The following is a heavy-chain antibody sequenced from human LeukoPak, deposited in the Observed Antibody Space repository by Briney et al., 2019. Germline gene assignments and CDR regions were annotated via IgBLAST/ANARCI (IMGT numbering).Heavy chain of an antibody. V-gene: IGHV4-34*01. Sequence: SETLSLTCAVYGGSFSGYYWSWIRQPPGKGLEWIGEINHSGSTNYNPSLKSRVTISVDTSKNQFSLKLSSVTAADMAVYYCARGPLYYYDSSGYWGVWGKGATVTVSS. J-gene: IGHJ6*04. CDR3: ARGPLYYYDSSGYWGV. CDR2: INHSGST. D-gene: IGHD3-22*01. CDR1: GGSFSGYY.